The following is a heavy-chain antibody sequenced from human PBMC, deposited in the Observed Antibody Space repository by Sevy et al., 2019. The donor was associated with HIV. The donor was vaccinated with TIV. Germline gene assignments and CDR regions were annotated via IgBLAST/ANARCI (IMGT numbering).Heavy chain of an antibody. D-gene: IGHD2-21*02. CDR3: ATGGGVVTATDAFDI. CDR1: GFTFSSYA. CDR2: ISGSGRST. Sequence: GGSLRLSCAASGFTFSSYAMSWVRQAPGKGLEWVSAISGSGRSTYYTDSVKGRFTISRDNSKNTLYLQMNSLRAEDTAVYYCATGGGVVTATDAFDIWGQGTMVTVSS. V-gene: IGHV3-23*01. J-gene: IGHJ3*02.